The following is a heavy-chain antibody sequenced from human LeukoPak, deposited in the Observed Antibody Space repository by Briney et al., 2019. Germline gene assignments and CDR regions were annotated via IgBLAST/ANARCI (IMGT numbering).Heavy chain of an antibody. Sequence: GGSLRLSCAVSGFTFSSYAMTWVRQAPGKGLEWVSAISGNGGSTYYADSVKGRFTISRDNSKNTLYLQMNSLRAEDTAVYYCAKGGPVGFDPWGQGTLVTVSS. J-gene: IGHJ5*02. CDR2: ISGNGGST. CDR1: GFTFSSYA. D-gene: IGHD3-10*01. CDR3: AKGGPVGFDP. V-gene: IGHV3-23*01.